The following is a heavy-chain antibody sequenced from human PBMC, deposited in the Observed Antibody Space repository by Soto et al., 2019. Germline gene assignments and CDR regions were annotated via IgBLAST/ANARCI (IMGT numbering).Heavy chain of an antibody. V-gene: IGHV1-18*01. CDR2: ISAHNGNT. D-gene: IGHD6-19*01. Sequence: QVQLVQSGAEVKKPGASVKVSCKASGYTFTSYGISWVRQAPGQGLEWMGWISAHNGNTNYAQKLQGRVTMTTDTSTSTAYMELRSLRSDDTAVYYCAREDKIAVAEKVYWYFDLWGRGTLVTVSS. J-gene: IGHJ2*01. CDR3: AREDKIAVAEKVYWYFDL. CDR1: GYTFTSYG.